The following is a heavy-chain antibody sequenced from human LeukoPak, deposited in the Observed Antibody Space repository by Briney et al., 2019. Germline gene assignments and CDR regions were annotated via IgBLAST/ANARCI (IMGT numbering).Heavy chain of an antibody. V-gene: IGHV4-31*03. D-gene: IGHD3-22*01. CDR1: GGSISSGGYY. J-gene: IGHJ4*02. CDR2: TYYSGST. Sequence: PSETLSLTCTVSGGSISSGGYYWSWIRQHPGKGLEWIGYTYYSGSTYYNPSLKSRVTISVDTPKNQFSLKLSSVTAADTAVYYCARVFDSSGHWFDYWGQGTLVTVSS. CDR3: ARVFDSSGHWFDY.